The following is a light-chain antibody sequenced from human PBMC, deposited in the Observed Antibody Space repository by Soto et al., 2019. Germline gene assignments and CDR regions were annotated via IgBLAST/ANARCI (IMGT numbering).Light chain of an antibody. J-gene: IGLJ2*01. Sequence: QSVLTQPPSTSGTPGQRVTVSCSGSSSNIGSNTVNWYQQLPGTAPKLLIDSNNQRPSGVPDRFSGSKSGTSASLAISGLQSEDEAVYYCAAWDDSLNVVVFGGGTNVTVL. CDR2: SNN. V-gene: IGLV1-44*01. CDR3: AAWDDSLNVVV. CDR1: SSNIGSNT.